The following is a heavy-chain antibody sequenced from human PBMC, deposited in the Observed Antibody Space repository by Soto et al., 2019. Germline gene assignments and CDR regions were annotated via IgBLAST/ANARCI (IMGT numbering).Heavy chain of an antibody. J-gene: IGHJ4*02. CDR3: QGGDF. CDR1: GGSFRGYF. Sequence: PSETLSLTCAVSGGSFRGYFWSWIRQSPDKGLEWIGEINDSGSTYYNPSFKCRLTISVDTSKSQISLTLTSVTAADSAVYYCQGGDFWGQGTRVTVSS. D-gene: IGHD3-16*01. CDR2: INDSGST. V-gene: IGHV4-34*01.